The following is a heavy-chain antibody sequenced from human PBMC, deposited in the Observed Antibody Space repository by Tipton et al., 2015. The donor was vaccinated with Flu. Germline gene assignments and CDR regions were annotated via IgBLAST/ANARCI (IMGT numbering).Heavy chain of an antibody. CDR2: FYTSGTT. D-gene: IGHD3-3*01. Sequence: TLSLTCTVSGGSISSHYWCWIRQPAGKGLEWIGRFYTSGTTNYNPSLKSRLTMSVDTSKNQFSLKLSSVTAADTAVYYCARADFWSGSAKAFDIWGQGTMVTVSS. J-gene: IGHJ3*02. V-gene: IGHV4-4*07. CDR1: GGSISSHY. CDR3: ARADFWSGSAKAFDI.